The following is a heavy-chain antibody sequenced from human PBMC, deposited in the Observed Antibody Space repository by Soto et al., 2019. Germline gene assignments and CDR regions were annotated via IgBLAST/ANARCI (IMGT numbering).Heavy chain of an antibody. Sequence: ARGSLRLSCAASVFTFSSYWMHWVRQAPGKGLVWVSRINSDGSSTSYADSVKGRFTISRDNAKNTLYLQMNSLRAEDTAVYYCARGPEIWSGYLSRDYYYYYGMDVWGQGTTVTVSS. CDR3: ARGPEIWSGYLSRDYYYYYGMDV. V-gene: IGHV3-74*01. CDR1: VFTFSSYW. D-gene: IGHD3-3*01. CDR2: INSDGSST. J-gene: IGHJ6*02.